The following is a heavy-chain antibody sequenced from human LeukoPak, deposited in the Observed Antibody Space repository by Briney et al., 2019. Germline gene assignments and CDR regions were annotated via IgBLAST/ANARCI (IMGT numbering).Heavy chain of an antibody. Sequence: GGSLRLSCAASGFTFSSYAMHWVHQAPGKGLEWVAVISYDGSNKYYADSVKGRFTISRDNSKNTLYLQMNSLRAEDTAVYYCAREDDFWSGARLYDYWGQGTLVTVSS. CDR1: GFTFSSYA. V-gene: IGHV3-30-3*01. CDR2: ISYDGSNK. CDR3: AREDDFWSGARLYDY. J-gene: IGHJ4*02. D-gene: IGHD3-3*01.